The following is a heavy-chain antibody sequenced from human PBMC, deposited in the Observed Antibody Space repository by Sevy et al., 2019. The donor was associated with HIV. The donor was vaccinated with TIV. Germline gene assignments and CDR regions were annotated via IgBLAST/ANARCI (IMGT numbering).Heavy chain of an antibody. CDR3: TTDPSIVGATTTDY. V-gene: IGHV3-15*01. CDR2: IKSKTDGGTT. CDR1: GFTFSNAW. Sequence: GGSLRLSCAASGFTFSNAWMSWVRQAPGKGLEWVGRIKSKTDGGTTDYAAPVKGRFTISRDDSKNTLYLQMNSLKTEDTAVYYSTTDPSIVGATTTDYWGQGTLVTVSS. J-gene: IGHJ4*02. D-gene: IGHD1-26*01.